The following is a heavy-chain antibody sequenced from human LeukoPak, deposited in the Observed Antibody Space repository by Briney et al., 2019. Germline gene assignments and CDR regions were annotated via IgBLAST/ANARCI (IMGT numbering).Heavy chain of an antibody. CDR2: IYPGDSDT. J-gene: IGHJ6*03. CDR1: GYSFTSYW. Sequence: GESLEISCKGSGYSFTSYWIGWVRQMPGKGLEWMGIIYPGDSDTRYSPSFQGQVTISADKSISTAYLQWSSLKASDTAMYYCARLLDYSNYKDYYYMDVWGKGTTVTVSS. CDR3: ARLLDYSNYKDYYYMDV. V-gene: IGHV5-51*01. D-gene: IGHD4-11*01.